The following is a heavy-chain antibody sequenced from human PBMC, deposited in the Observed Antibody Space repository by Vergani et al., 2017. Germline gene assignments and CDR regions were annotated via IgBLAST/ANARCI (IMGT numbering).Heavy chain of an antibody. CDR1: GYSISRGYY. D-gene: IGHD3-10*01. Sequence: QVQLQESGPGLVKPSETLSLTCSVSGYSISRGYYWGWIRQPPGKGLEWIATVFHSGSAYYNPSLRRRVTISVETSKNQFSLRLTTLTAADTAVYYCARQGWFSQGVGAFETWGRGTEVSVSS. CDR2: VFHSGSA. V-gene: IGHV4-38-2*02. J-gene: IGHJ3*02. CDR3: ARQGWFSQGVGAFET.